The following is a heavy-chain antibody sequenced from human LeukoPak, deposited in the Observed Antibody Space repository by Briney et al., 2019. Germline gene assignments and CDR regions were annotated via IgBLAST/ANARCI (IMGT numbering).Heavy chain of an antibody. V-gene: IGHV4-34*01. D-gene: IGHD3-16*02. CDR2: INHSGST. CDR1: DGSFSGYY. Sequence: KPSETLSLTCAVYDGSFSGYYWSWIRQPPGKGLEWIGEINHSGSTNYNPSLKSRVTISVDTSKNQFSLKLSSVTAADTAVYYCARHSYDYVWGSYRYSGTSGYFDYWGQGTLVTVSS. J-gene: IGHJ4*02. CDR3: ARHSYDYVWGSYRYSGTSGYFDY.